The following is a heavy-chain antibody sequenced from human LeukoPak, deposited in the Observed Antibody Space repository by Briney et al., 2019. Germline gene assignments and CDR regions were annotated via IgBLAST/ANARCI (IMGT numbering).Heavy chain of an antibody. CDR2: IYSDGRT. V-gene: IGHV3-53*01. CDR1: GFTVSRNY. Sequence: PGGSLRLSCAASGFTVSRNYMSWVRQAPGKGLEWVSVIYSDGRTYYEDSVKGRFTISRDNSKNTLHLQMNSLRAEDTAVYYCVRDSGYDLRPTLDYWGQGTLVTVSS. CDR3: VRDSGYDLRPTLDY. D-gene: IGHD5-12*01. J-gene: IGHJ4*02.